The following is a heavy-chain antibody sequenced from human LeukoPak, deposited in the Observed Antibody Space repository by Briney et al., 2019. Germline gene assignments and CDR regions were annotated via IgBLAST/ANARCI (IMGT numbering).Heavy chain of an antibody. D-gene: IGHD2-2*02. V-gene: IGHV3-30*02. J-gene: IGHJ6*03. CDR2: IRYDGSKK. CDR1: GFTFSSYG. Sequence: GSLRLSCAASGFTFSSYGMHWVRQAPGKGLEWVAFIRYDGSKKYYVDSVKGRFTISRDNSKNTLYLQMNSLRAEDTAVYYCAKVRYCSSTSCYNGYYYYMDVWGKGTTVTVSS. CDR3: AKVRYCSSTSCYNGYYYYMDV.